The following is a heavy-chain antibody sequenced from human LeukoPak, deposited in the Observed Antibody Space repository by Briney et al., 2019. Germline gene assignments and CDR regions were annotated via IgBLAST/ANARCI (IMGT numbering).Heavy chain of an antibody. Sequence: GESLKISCKGSGYSFTSYWIGWVRQMPGKGLEWMGIIYPGDSDTRYSPSFQGQVTISADKSISTAYLQWSSLKASDTAMYYCARHLGTDGSGSYSCYYYYYMDVWGKGTTVTVSS. CDR2: IYPGDSDT. CDR3: ARHLGTDGSGSYSCYYYYYMDV. D-gene: IGHD3-10*01. V-gene: IGHV5-51*01. CDR1: GYSFTSYW. J-gene: IGHJ6*03.